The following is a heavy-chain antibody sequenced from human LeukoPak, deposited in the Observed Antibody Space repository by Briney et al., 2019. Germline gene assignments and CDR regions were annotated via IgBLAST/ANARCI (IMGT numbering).Heavy chain of an antibody. D-gene: IGHD2-2*01. J-gene: IGHJ4*02. CDR3: ARASSGDGSTSWGFPRLESSVDY. CDR2: ITGSSSYI. V-gene: IGHV3-21*01. Sequence: PGGSLRLSCAASGFTFSSYTMNWVRQAPGKGLEWVSSITGSSSYIYYADSVKGRFTISRDNAKNSLYLQMNSLRAEDTAVYYCARASSGDGSTSWGFPRLESSVDYWGQGTLVTVSS. CDR1: GFTFSSYT.